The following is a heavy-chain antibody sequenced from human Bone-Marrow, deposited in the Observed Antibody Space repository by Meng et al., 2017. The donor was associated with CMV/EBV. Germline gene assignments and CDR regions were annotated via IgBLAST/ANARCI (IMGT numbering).Heavy chain of an antibody. J-gene: IGHJ6*02. V-gene: IGHV1-69*05. Sequence: SVKVSCKASGGTFNSYSINWVRQAPGQGLEWMGGIIPIFGTANYAQKFQGRVTITTDESTSTAYMELSSLRSEDTAVYYCARPLEKYYYYGMDVWGQGTTVTVSS. CDR1: GGTFNSYS. D-gene: IGHD3-3*01. CDR3: ARPLEKYYYYGMDV. CDR2: IIPIFGTA.